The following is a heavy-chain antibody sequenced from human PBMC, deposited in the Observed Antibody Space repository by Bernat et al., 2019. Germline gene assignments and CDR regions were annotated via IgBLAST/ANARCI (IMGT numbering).Heavy chain of an antibody. D-gene: IGHD3-10*01. CDR1: GFTFSSYS. CDR3: ASLMVRGSNWFDP. V-gene: IGHV3-21*01. Sequence: EVQLVESGGGLVKPGGSLRLSCAASGFTFSSYSMNWVRQAPGKGLEWVSSISSSSSYIYYADSVKGRFTISRDNAKNSLYLQMNSLRADDTAVYYCASLMVRGSNWFDPWGQGTLVTVSS. CDR2: ISSSSSYI. J-gene: IGHJ5*02.